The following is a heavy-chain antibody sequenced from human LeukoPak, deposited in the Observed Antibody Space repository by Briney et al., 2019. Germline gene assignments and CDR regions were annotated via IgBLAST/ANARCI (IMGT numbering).Heavy chain of an antibody. Sequence: GRSLRLSCAASGFTFSSYEMNWVRQAPGKGLEWVSYISSSGSTIYYADSVKGRFTISRDNAKNSLYLQMNSLRAEDTAVYYCARGGSYLSAFDNWGQGTMVTVSS. V-gene: IGHV3-48*03. CDR2: ISSSGSTI. D-gene: IGHD1-26*01. CDR1: GFTFSSYE. J-gene: IGHJ3*02. CDR3: ARGGSYLSAFDN.